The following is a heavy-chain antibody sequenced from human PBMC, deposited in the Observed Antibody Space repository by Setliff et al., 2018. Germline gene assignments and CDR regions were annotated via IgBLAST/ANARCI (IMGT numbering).Heavy chain of an antibody. CDR3: ARLPPLHTPMALTFDY. J-gene: IGHJ4*02. V-gene: IGHV4-59*08. CDR1: GGSVRGYY. D-gene: IGHD5-18*01. Sequence: SETLSLTCTVSGGSVRGYYWSWIRQPPGKGLEWIGYMYYSGDTNYNPSLKSRVTISVDTPKNQFSLELRSVTAADTVVYYCARLPPLHTPMALTFDYWGQGILVTVSS. CDR2: MYYSGDT.